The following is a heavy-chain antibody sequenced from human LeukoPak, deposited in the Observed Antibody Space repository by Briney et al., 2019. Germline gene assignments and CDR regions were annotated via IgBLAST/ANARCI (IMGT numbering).Heavy chain of an antibody. D-gene: IGHD6-13*01. Sequence: SETLSLTCTVSGGSISSSSYYWGWIRQPPGKGLEWIGSIYYSGSTYYNPSLKSRVTISVDTSKNQFSLKLSSVTAADTAVYYCARLDSIAAAFDYWGQGTLVTVSS. J-gene: IGHJ4*02. V-gene: IGHV4-39*01. CDR3: ARLDSIAAAFDY. CDR2: IYYSGST. CDR1: GGSISSSSYY.